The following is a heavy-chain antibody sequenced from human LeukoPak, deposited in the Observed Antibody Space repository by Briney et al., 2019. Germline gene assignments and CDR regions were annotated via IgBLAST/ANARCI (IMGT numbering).Heavy chain of an antibody. V-gene: IGHV3-48*01. Sequence: PGGSLRLSCAASGFTFSSYSMNWVRQAPGKGLEWVSYISSSSSTIYYADSVKGRFTISRNNVTNSLYLQMNSLRAEDTAVYYCAREEYQLLYGFDYWGQGTLVTVSS. D-gene: IGHD2-2*02. CDR1: GFTFSSYS. CDR2: ISSSSSTI. CDR3: AREEYQLLYGFDY. J-gene: IGHJ4*02.